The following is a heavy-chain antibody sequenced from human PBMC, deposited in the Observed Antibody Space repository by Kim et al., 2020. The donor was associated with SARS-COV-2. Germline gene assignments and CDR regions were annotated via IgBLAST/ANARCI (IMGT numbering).Heavy chain of an antibody. D-gene: IGHD6-19*01. CDR3: AKDVGGWSPADY. CDR2: FSWNCVTL. V-gene: IGHV3-9*01. J-gene: IGHJ4*02. Sequence: GGSLRLSCVASGFTFGDYAMHWVRQAPGKCLECFSCFSWNCVTLGYADSVKGRFTISRDNAKHSLYLQMNILRTEDTALYYCAKDVGGWSPADYWGQGTLVTVSS. CDR1: GFTFGDYA.